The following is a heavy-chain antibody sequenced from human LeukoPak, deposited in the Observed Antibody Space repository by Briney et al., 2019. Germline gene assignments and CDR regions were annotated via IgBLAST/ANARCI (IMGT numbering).Heavy chain of an antibody. V-gene: IGHV1-69*05. J-gene: IGHJ4*02. CDR2: IIPIFGTA. D-gene: IGHD3-3*01. Sequence: GASVKVSCKASGGTFSSYAISWVRQAPGQGLEWMGRIIPIFGTANYAQKFQGRVTITTDESTSTAYMELSSLRSEDTAVYYCARDGGDFWSGYYGYWGQGTLVTLSS. CDR3: ARDGGDFWSGYYGY. CDR1: GGTFSSYA.